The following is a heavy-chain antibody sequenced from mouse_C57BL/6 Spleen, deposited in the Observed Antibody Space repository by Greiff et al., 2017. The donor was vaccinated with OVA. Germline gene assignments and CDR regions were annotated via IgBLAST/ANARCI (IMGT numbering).Heavy chain of an antibody. D-gene: IGHD3-2*02. CDR2: IDPSDSET. J-gene: IGHJ3*01. CDR3: ARGGTAQATGAY. V-gene: IGHV1-52*01. Sequence: VQLQQPGAELVRPGSSVKLSCKASGYTFTSYWMHWVKQRPIQGLEWIGNIDPSDSETHYNQKFKDKATLTVDKSSSTAYLQLSSLTSEDSAVYDCARGGTAQATGAYWGQGTLVTVSA. CDR1: GYTFTSYW.